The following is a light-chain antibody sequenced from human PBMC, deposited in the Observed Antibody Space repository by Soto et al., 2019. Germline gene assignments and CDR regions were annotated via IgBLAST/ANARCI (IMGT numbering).Light chain of an antibody. V-gene: IGKV3-11*01. J-gene: IGKJ1*01. Sequence: EIVLTQSPATLSLSPGQRATLSCRASQSVSGDLAWFQQKPGQAPRLLIYDTYNGATGLPARFSGSGSGTEFTLTISSLEPEDFAVYYCKQRNTWPWTFGQGTKVEIK. CDR1: QSVSGD. CDR3: KQRNTWPWT. CDR2: DTY.